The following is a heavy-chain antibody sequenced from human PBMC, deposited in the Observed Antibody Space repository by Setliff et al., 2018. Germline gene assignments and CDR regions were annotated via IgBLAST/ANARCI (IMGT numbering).Heavy chain of an antibody. Sequence: SETLSLTCTVSGYSISSGYYWGWIRQPPGKGLEWIGSIYHSGGTDYNPSLKSRVTISLDTSRNQFSLNLTSVTAADTAVYYCAVDHVTNIAESGYGYTRIDPWGQGIPVTVSS. CDR2: IYHSGGT. V-gene: IGHV4-38-2*02. D-gene: IGHD6-19*01. CDR3: AVDHVTNIAESGYGYTRIDP. CDR1: GYSISSGYY. J-gene: IGHJ5*02.